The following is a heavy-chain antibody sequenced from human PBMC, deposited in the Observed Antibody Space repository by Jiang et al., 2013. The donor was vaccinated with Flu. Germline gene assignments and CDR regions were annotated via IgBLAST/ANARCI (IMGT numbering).Heavy chain of an antibody. CDR3: ARDRWDGYYGMDV. J-gene: IGHJ6*02. CDR1: GFSVSSNY. CDR2: IYGGGST. Sequence: QLLESGGGLVQPGGSLRLSCAASGFSVSSNYMSWVRQAPGKGLEWVSVIYGGGSTYYADSVKGRFTISRHNSKNTLYLEMNSVRLEDTAVYYCARDRWDGYYGMDVWGQGTTVTVSS. V-gene: IGHV3-53*04. D-gene: IGHD1-26*01.